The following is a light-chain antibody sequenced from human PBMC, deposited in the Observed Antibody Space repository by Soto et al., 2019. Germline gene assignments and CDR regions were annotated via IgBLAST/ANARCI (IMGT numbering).Light chain of an antibody. CDR3: QERYNWPPET. CDR1: QSIKNY. V-gene: IGKV3-11*01. Sequence: ETVLTQSPATLSLSPGERATLSCRASQSIKNYLAWYQQKPGQSPRLLIYDASQRATGIPARFSGSGSGTDFTLTISSLEPEDFAVYYCQERYNWPPETFGQGTRLEIK. J-gene: IGKJ5*01. CDR2: DAS.